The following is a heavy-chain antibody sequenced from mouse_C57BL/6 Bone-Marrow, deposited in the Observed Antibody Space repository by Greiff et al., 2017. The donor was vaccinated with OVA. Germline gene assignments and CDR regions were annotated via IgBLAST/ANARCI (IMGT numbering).Heavy chain of an antibody. Sequence: QVQLKQPGAELVRPGSSVKLSCKASGYTFTSYWMHWVKQRPIQGLEWIGNIDPSDSETHYNQKFKDKATLTVDKSSSTAYMQLSSLTSEDSAVYYCARGGRLREFAYWGQGTLVTVSA. CDR3: ARGGRLREFAY. D-gene: IGHD2-4*01. CDR1: GYTFTSYW. CDR2: IDPSDSET. V-gene: IGHV1-52*01. J-gene: IGHJ3*01.